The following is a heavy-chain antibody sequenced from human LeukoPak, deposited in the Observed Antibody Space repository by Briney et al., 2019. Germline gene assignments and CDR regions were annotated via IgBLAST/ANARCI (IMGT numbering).Heavy chain of an antibody. D-gene: IGHD3-10*01. CDR3: ARDNQGPLEVLWFGEVSEENWFDP. CDR2: INPSGGST. CDR1: GYTFTSYY. Sequence: GASVKVSCKASGYTFTSYYMHWVRQAPGQGLEWMGIINPSGGSTSYAQKFQGRVTMTRDMSTSTVYMELSSLRSEDTAVYYCARDNQGPLEVLWFGEVSEENWFDPWGQGTLVTVSS. V-gene: IGHV1-46*01. J-gene: IGHJ5*02.